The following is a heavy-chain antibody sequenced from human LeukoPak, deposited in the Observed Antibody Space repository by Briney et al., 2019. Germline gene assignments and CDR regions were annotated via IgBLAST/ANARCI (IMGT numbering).Heavy chain of an antibody. D-gene: IGHD6-13*01. V-gene: IGHV3-30-3*01. Sequence: GGSLRLSCAASGFTFSICAMHWVRQAPGKGLEWVALISYDGNNRYYADSVRGRLTISRDNSKNTLSLQMNSLRAEDTAIYYCARSYSSNWFLDFWGQGTLVTVSS. J-gene: IGHJ4*02. CDR2: ISYDGNNR. CDR1: GFTFSICA. CDR3: ARSYSSNWFLDF.